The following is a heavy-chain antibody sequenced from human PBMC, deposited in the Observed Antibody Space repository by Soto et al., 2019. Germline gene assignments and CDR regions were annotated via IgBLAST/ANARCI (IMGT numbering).Heavy chain of an antibody. CDR2: IQYRGST. J-gene: IGHJ4*02. V-gene: IGHV4-39*01. CDR3: AGMIWFGDLLFEY. Sequence: HLQLQESGPGLVKPSETLSLTCTVSDDSITSGAYYWGLSRQPPGKGLEWIGTIQYRGSTYYNPSLESRLTMTLHPSKNQFSLMLTSVTAADAAVYFCAGMIWFGDLLFEYWGQATLVTVSS. CDR1: DDSITSGAYY. D-gene: IGHD3-10*01.